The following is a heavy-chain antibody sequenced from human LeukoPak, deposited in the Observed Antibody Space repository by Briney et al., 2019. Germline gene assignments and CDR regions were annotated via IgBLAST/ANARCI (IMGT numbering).Heavy chain of an antibody. CDR2: ISGDGGGK. Sequence: GGSLRLSCVASGFTFSSFDMSWVRQAPGKGLEWVSGISGDGGGKYYADSVKGRFTISRDNSKNTLCLQVNSLRAEDTALYYCARNIYRFDYWGQGTLVTVSS. V-gene: IGHV3-23*01. D-gene: IGHD3-16*02. J-gene: IGHJ4*02. CDR3: ARNIYRFDY. CDR1: GFTFSSFD.